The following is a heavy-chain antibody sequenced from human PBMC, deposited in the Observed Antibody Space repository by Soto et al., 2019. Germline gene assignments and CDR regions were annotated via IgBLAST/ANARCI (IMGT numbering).Heavy chain of an antibody. Sequence: SCKASGGTFSSYAISWVRQAPGQGLEWMGGIIPIFGTANFAQKFQGRVTITADESTSTAYMELSSLRSEDTAVYYCASILELRLWDYYYYYGMDVWGQGTTVTVSS. V-gene: IGHV1-69*01. D-gene: IGHD1-7*01. CDR2: IIPIFGTA. CDR3: ASILELRLWDYYYYYGMDV. J-gene: IGHJ6*02. CDR1: GGTFSSYA.